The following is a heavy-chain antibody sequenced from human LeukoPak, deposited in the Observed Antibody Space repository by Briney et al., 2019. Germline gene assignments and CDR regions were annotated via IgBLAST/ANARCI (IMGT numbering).Heavy chain of an antibody. CDR2: ISGFNGKT. V-gene: IGHV1-18*04. CDR1: NYIFKSYG. J-gene: IGHJ6*04. D-gene: IGHD4-23*01. Sequence: GASVKVSCKASNYIFKSYGVNRVRQAPGQGLEWVGWISGFNGKTDYAQKFQGRVTMTRDTSTNTAHLELRSLTSEDTAVYFCARSGILVTGVRMDVWGKGTTVIVSS. CDR3: ARSGILVTGVRMDV.